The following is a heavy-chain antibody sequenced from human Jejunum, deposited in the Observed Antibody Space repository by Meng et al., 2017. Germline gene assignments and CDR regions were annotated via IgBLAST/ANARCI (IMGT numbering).Heavy chain of an antibody. V-gene: IGHV3-7*01. J-gene: IGHJ3*02. Sequence: GGSLRPSCAASGLTFYYYWMTWVRQAPGKGLEWVANIKHDGSDKYYVDSVKGRFTISRDNAKNSLYLQMNSLRADDTAMYYCARDSLNWASELGTFDIWGQGTMVTVSS. D-gene: IGHD7-27*01. CDR1: GLTFYYYW. CDR3: ARDSLNWASELGTFDI. CDR2: IKHDGSDK.